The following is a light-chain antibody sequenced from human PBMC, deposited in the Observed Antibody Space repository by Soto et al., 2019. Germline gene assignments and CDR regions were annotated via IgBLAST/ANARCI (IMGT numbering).Light chain of an antibody. CDR1: QSINIY. V-gene: IGKV1-39*01. J-gene: IGKJ3*01. CDR2: GAT. Sequence: DIQMTQSPSSLSASVVDRVTIACRASQSINIYLNWYQQKPWKAPKLLIYGATSWQSGVPSRFSADGSGKDFTLHISSLQPEDLAHYYCQQSSSGPPFTLAPGPNVDLK. CDR3: QQSSSGPPFT.